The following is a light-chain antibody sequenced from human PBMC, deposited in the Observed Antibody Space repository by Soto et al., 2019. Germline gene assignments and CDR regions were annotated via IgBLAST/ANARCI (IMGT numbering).Light chain of an antibody. V-gene: IGKV3-15*01. J-gene: IGKJ1*01. CDR2: GAS. CDR3: QHYNSYGT. CDR1: QSVSTK. Sequence: RLRPQSPYTLSVSPGETSALSCGSSQSVSTKLAWYQQKPGQAPRLLINGASTRATGVPARFSGWGSGTEFTLTISSLQPDDFATYYCQHYNSYGTFGQGTKV.